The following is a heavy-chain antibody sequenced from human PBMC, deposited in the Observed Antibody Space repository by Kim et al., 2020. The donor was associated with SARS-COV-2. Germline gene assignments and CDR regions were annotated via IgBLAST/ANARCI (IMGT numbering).Heavy chain of an antibody. Sequence: DGSGKTYVDSVKGRFTISRDNAKNSLSLQMNSLRADDTAVYYCVSTNTFDYWGQGTLVTVSS. D-gene: IGHD1-1*01. CDR3: VSTNTFDY. CDR2: DGSGK. V-gene: IGHV3-7*03. J-gene: IGHJ4*02.